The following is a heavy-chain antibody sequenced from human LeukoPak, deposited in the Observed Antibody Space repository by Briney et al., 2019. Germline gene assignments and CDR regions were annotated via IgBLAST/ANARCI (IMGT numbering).Heavy chain of an antibody. CDR2: IYSGGST. J-gene: IGHJ6*03. V-gene: IGHV3-53*01. CDR3: ARGIVVDGYMDV. CDR1: GFTVSSYY. D-gene: IGHD2-21*01. Sequence: GGSLRLSCVASGFTVSSYYVSWVRQAPGKGLEWVSVIYSGGSTYYADSVEGRFTVSRDNAKNSLYLQMNSLRAEDTAVYYCARGIVVDGYMDVWGKGTTVTVSS.